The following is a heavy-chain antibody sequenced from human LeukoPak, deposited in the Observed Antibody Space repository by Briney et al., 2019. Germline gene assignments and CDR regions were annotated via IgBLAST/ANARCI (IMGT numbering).Heavy chain of an antibody. V-gene: IGHV1-46*01. D-gene: IGHD6-13*01. CDR2: INPSDGGT. J-gene: IGHJ5*02. Sequence: ASVRVSCKASGYTFTNYYLHWVRQAPGHGLEWMAIINPSDGGTYYEQKLQGRVTVTRDTSTSTVYMELSSLRSEDTAVYYCAKNPFIAPSGNWFDPWGQGTLVTVSS. CDR1: GYTFTNYY. CDR3: AKNPFIAPSGNWFDP.